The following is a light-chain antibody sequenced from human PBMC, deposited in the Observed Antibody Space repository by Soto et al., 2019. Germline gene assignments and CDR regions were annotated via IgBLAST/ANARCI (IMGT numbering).Light chain of an antibody. CDR3: QSYDNSLSGSYV. V-gene: IGLV1-40*01. Sequence: QSVLTQPPSVSGAPGQRVTISCTGSSSNIGAGYDVHWYQQLPGTAPKLLIYGNTNRPSGVPDRFSGSKSCTSASLAITGLQDEDEADYYCQSYDNSLSGSYVFGTVTKLTVL. CDR1: SSNIGAGYD. J-gene: IGLJ1*01. CDR2: GNT.